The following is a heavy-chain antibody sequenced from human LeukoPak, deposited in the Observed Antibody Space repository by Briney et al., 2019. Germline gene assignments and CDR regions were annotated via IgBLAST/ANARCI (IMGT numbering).Heavy chain of an antibody. J-gene: IGHJ4*02. V-gene: IGHV3-72*01. CDR1: GFTFSDHY. CDR2: IRNKANSYTT. D-gene: IGHD6-13*01. CDR3: ARGGSSSSWYPFDY. Sequence: GGSLRLSCAASGFTFSDHYMDWVRQAPGKGLKWVGRIRNKANSYTTEYAASVKGRFTISRDDSKNSLYLQMNSLKTEDTAVYYYARGGSSSSWYPFDYWGQGTLVTVSS.